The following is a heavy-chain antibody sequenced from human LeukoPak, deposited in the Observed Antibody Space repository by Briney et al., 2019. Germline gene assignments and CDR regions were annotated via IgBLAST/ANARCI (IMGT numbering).Heavy chain of an antibody. J-gene: IGHJ6*02. CDR2: INSDGSST. CDR1: GFTFSNYA. CDR3: ARDHHYYGMDV. V-gene: IGHV3-74*01. Sequence: GGSLRLSCAASGFTFSNYAMSWVRQAPGKGLVWVSRINSDGSSTSYADSVKGRFTISRDNAKNTLYLQMNSLRAEDTAVYYCARDHHYYGMDVWGQGTTVTVSS.